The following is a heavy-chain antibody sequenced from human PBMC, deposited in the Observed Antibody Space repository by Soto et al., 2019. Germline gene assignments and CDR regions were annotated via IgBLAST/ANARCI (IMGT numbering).Heavy chain of an antibody. CDR2: IYHSGST. J-gene: IGHJ6*02. CDR1: GGSISSSNW. V-gene: IGHV4-4*02. Sequence: SETLSLTCAVSGGSISSSNWWSWVRQPPGKGLEWIGEIYHSGSTNYNPSLKSRVTISVDKSKNQFSLKLNSVTAADTAVYYCARDLEMAAIIDYYYGMDVWGQGTTVTVSS. CDR3: ARDLEMAAIIDYYYGMDV. D-gene: IGHD5-12*01.